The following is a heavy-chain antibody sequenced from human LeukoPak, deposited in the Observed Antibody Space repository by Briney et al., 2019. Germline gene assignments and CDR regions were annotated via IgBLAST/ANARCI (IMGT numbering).Heavy chain of an antibody. CDR1: GFTFSGYS. J-gene: IGHJ4*02. D-gene: IGHD1-26*01. CDR3: ARVRGSYSADY. CDR2: ISSSSSTI. Sequence: PGGSLRLSCAASGFTFSGYSMNWVRHAPGKGQEWVSYISSSSSTIYYADSVKGRFSISKDNAKNSLYLQMNSLRPEDTAVYYCARVRGSYSADYWGQGTLVTVSS. V-gene: IGHV3-48*04.